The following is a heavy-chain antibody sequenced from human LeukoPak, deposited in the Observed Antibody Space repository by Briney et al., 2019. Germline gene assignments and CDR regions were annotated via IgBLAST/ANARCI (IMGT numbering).Heavy chain of an antibody. CDR3: ARAPRWLRFPEFDY. CDR1: GGSFSGYY. V-gene: IGHV4-34*01. CDR2: INHSGST. J-gene: IGHJ4*02. D-gene: IGHD5-12*01. Sequence: PSETLSLTCAVYGGSFSGYYWSWIRQPPGKGLEWIGEINHSGSTNYNPSLKSRVTISVDTSKNQFSLKLSSVTAADTAVYYSARAPRWLRFPEFDYWGQGTLVTVSS.